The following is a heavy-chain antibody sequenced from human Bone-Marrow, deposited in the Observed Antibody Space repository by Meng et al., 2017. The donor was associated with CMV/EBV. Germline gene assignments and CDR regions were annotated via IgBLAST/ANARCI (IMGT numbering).Heavy chain of an antibody. CDR1: GGSISSSIYY. D-gene: IGHD6-6*01. CDR2: VYYSTST. V-gene: IGHV4-39*01. Sequence: GSLRLSCTVSGGSISSSIYYWGWIRQPPGKGLEWIGSVYYSTSTYYNPSLKSRVTISVDTSKNQFSLKLPSMTAADTAVYYCASSRYSSSSWFDYSGQGTPVTVSS. CDR3: ASSRYSSSSWFDY. J-gene: IGHJ4*02.